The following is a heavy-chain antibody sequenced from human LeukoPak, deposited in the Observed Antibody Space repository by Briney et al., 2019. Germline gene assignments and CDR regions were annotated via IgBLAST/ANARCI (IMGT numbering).Heavy chain of an antibody. J-gene: IGHJ4*02. CDR1: GFYYNNYG. V-gene: IGHV3-23*01. CDR3: ARDDGWIQFNF. Sequence: GGTLRLSCVASGFYYNNYGMNWVRQAPGKGLEWVAGITANSAGRYYADSVQGRFTISRDNSKSTVYLQVNSLRAEDTALYYCARDDGWIQFNFWGRGTLVTVSS. D-gene: IGHD5-18*01. CDR2: ITANSAGR.